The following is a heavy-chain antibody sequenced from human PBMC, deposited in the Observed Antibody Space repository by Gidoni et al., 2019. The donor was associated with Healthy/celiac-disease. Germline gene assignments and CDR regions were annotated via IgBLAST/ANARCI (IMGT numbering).Heavy chain of an antibody. CDR2: IYYSGST. V-gene: IGHV4-59*01. J-gene: IGHJ3*02. CDR3: ARDSKAVDI. Sequence: QVQLQESGPGLVKPSETLSLTCTVSGGSISSYYWSWIRQPPGKGLEWIGYIYYSGSTNYNPSLKSRVTISVDTSKNQFSLKLSSVTAADTAVYYCARDSKAVDIWGQGTMVTVSS. CDR1: GGSISSYY.